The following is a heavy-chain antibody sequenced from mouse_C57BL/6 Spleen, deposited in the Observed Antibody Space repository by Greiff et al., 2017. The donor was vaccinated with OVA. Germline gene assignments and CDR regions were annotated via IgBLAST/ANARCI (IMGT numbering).Heavy chain of an antibody. CDR2: ISRGGDYI. CDR1: GFTFSSYA. Sequence: DVKLVESGAGLVKPGGSLKLSCAASGFTFSSYAMSWVRQTPEKRLEWVAYISRGGDYIYYADTVKGRFTISRDNARNTLYLQMSSLKSEDTAMYYCTREHDYGFDYWGQGTTLTVSS. CDR3: TREHDYGFDY. J-gene: IGHJ2*01. V-gene: IGHV5-9-1*02. D-gene: IGHD2-4*01.